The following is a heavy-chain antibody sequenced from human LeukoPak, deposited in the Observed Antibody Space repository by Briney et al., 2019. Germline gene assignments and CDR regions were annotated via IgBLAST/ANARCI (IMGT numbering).Heavy chain of an antibody. CDR1: GGSISSYY. CDR2: VYYSGST. CDR3: ASTHYYDTSAFLPFGY. V-gene: IGHV4-59*01. D-gene: IGHD3-22*01. J-gene: IGHJ4*02. Sequence: SETLSLTCTVSGGSISSYYWSWIRQPPGKGLEWIGYVYYSGSTNYNPSLKSRVTISVDTSKNQFSLKLSSVTTADTAVYYCASTHYYDTSAFLPFGYWGQGTLVTVSS.